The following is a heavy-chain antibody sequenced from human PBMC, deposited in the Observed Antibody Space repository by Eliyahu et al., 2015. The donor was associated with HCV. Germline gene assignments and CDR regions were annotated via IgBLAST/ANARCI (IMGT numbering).Heavy chain of an antibody. CDR2: ITHSGNT. J-gene: IGHJ4*02. Sequence: QVQLQQWGAGLLKPSETLSLTCAVYGGSFSVYFWSWVRQPPGKGLEWIGEITHSGNTNYNPSLKSRVTISMDTSKNQFSLKLTSVTAADTAVYFCATDSDRSTWSHWGQGTQVTVSS. CDR1: GGSFSVYF. CDR3: ATDSDRSTWSH. V-gene: IGHV4-34*01. D-gene: IGHD6-13*01.